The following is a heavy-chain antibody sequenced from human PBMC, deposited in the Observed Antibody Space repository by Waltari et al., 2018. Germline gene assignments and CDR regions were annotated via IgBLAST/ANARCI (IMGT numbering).Heavy chain of an antibody. CDR2: ISYDGNNA. CDR1: GFTFRSYS. J-gene: IGHJ6*03. D-gene: IGHD2-2*01. CDR3: ARRMRVTPASSMDV. V-gene: IGHV3-30-3*01. Sequence: QVQLVESGGGVVQPGRSLRLSCAASGFTFRSYSMNWVRQAPGKGLEWVAVISYDGNNAFYTDSVKGRFTISRDSSKNTLYLQMNSLRADDTAVYFCARRMRVTPASSMDVWGKGTTVTVSS.